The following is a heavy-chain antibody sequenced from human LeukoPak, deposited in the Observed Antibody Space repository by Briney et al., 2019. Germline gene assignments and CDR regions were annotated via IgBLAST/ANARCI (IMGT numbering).Heavy chain of an antibody. J-gene: IGHJ4*02. CDR1: GFTFSSYT. CDR3: ARADPMVRGALDY. V-gene: IGHV3-48*04. D-gene: IGHD3-10*01. Sequence: GGSLRLSCAASGFTFSSYTMTWVRQAPGKGLEWVSVISGSGDSTYYADSVKGRFTISRDNAKNSLYLQMNSLRAEDTAVYYCARADPMVRGALDYWGQGTLVTVSS. CDR2: ISGSGDST.